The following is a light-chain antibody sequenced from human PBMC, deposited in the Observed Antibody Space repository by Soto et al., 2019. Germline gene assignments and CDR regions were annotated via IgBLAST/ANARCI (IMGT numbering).Light chain of an antibody. V-gene: IGKV3-20*01. J-gene: IGKJ1*01. CDR2: GAS. CDR1: QSVRSNY. CDR3: QQYGSSRT. Sequence: EIVLTQSPGTLSLSPGERAIFSCRASQSVRSNYLAWYQQKPGQAPRLLIYGASSRATGIPDRFSGSASGTDFTLTISRLEPEDFAVYYCQQYGSSRTFGQGTKVDIK.